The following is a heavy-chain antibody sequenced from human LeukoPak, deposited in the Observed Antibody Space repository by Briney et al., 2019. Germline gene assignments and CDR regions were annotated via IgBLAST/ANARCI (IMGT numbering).Heavy chain of an antibody. D-gene: IGHD2-15*01. V-gene: IGHV3-30*04. CDR2: ISYDATNK. J-gene: IGHJ4*02. CDR3: AKAPVTTCRGAFCYPFDY. Sequence: GRSLRLSCAASGFTFSSYAMHWVRQAPGQGLEWVTVISYDATNKYYTDSVKGRFTISRDSSKNTLFLQMNRLRPEDAAVYYCAKAPVTTCRGAFCYPFDYWGLGTLVTVSS. CDR1: GFTFSSYA.